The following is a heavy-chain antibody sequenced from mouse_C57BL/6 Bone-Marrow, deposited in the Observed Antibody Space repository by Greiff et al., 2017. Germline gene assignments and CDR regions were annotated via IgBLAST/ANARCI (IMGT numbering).Heavy chain of an antibody. CDR2: INPSSGYT. J-gene: IGHJ4*01. Sequence: QVQLQQSGAELARPGASVKMSCKASGYTFTSYTMHWVKQRPGQGLEWIGYINPSSGYTKYNQKFKDKATLTADKSSSTAYMQLSSLTSEDSAVYYCAGWGRSVLYAMDYWGQGTSVTVSS. D-gene: IGHD1-1*01. CDR1: GYTFTSYT. CDR3: AGWGRSVLYAMDY. V-gene: IGHV1-4*01.